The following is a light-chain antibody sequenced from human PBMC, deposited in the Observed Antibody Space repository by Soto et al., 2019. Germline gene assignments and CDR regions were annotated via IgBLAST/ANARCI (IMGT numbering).Light chain of an antibody. CDR1: QSITSY. CDR2: DAS. CDR3: QQRYSWPRA. V-gene: IGKV3-11*01. J-gene: IGKJ4*01. Sequence: EIVLTQSPATLSLSPGERATLSCRASQSITSYLAWYQQKPGQAPRLLIYDASNRATGVPARFSGCGSGTDFTLTISSLEPEDFAFYYCQQRYSWPRAFGGGTKVEIK.